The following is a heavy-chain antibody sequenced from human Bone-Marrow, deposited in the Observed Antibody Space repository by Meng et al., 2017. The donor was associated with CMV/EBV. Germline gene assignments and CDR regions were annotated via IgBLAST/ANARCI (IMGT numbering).Heavy chain of an antibody. J-gene: IGHJ4*02. CDR1: VFTFSSYA. D-gene: IGHD4-17*01. Sequence: VQLVESGGGVVQPGRSLRLSCAASVFTFSSYAMHWVRQAPGKGLEWVAVISYDGSNKYYADSVKGRFTISRDNSKNTLYLQMNSLRAEDTAVYYCARGGELFDYWGQGTLVTVSS. CDR2: ISYDGSNK. V-gene: IGHV3-30-3*01. CDR3: ARGGELFDY.